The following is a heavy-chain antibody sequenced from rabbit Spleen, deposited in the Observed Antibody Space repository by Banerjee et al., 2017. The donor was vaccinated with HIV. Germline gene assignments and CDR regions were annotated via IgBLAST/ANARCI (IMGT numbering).Heavy chain of an antibody. CDR3: ARDTSSSFSSYGMDL. D-gene: IGHD1-1*01. Sequence: QEQLEESGGDLVKPGASLTLTCTASGFSFSSRYYICWVRQAPGKGLEWIACIDSGSSGDTYYASWAKGRFTISKTSSTTVTLQMTRLTAADTATYFCARDTSSSFSSYGMDLWGPGTLVTVS. CDR1: GFSFSSRYY. CDR2: IDSGSSGDT. J-gene: IGHJ6*01. V-gene: IGHV1S45*01.